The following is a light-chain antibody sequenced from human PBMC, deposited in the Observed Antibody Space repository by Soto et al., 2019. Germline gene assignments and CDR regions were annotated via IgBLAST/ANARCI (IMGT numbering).Light chain of an antibody. Sequence: QSALTQPRSVSGAPGQSVTISCTGTSSDVGDYNSVSWYQQQPDKAPKLIIYDVNKRPSGVPDRFSGSKSGNTASLTISGLQAEDDADSHCSSYAVNYLQVLFGGGTKLTVL. CDR3: SSYAVNYLQVL. CDR1: SSDVGDYNS. J-gene: IGLJ2*01. CDR2: DVN. V-gene: IGLV2-11*01.